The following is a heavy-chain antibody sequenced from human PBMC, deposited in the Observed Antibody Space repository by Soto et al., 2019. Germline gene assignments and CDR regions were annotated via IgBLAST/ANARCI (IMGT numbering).Heavy chain of an antibody. CDR3: ARVPDR. Sequence: SETLSLTCAVSGGSISSGGYSWSWIRQPPGKGPEWIGYIYHSGSTYYKQSLKSRVTISVDRSKNQFSLKLCSVTAADTAVYYCARVPDRWGQGTLVTVSS. D-gene: IGHD2-2*01. CDR1: GGSISSGGYS. V-gene: IGHV4-30-2*01. J-gene: IGHJ5*02. CDR2: IYHSGST.